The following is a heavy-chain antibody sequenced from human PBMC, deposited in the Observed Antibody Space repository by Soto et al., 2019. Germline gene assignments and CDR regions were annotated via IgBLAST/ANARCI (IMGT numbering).Heavy chain of an antibody. D-gene: IGHD3-22*01. Sequence: GASVKVSCKASGGTFSSYAISWVRQAPGQGLEWMGGIIPIFGTANYAQKFQGRVTITADESTSTAYMELSSLRSEDTAVYYCARDYDHRTLFDPWGQGTLVTVSS. CDR3: ARDYDHRTLFDP. V-gene: IGHV1-69*13. J-gene: IGHJ5*02. CDR1: GGTFSSYA. CDR2: IIPIFGTA.